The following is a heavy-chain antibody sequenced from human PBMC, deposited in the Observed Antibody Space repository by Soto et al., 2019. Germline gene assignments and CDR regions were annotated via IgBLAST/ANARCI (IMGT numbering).Heavy chain of an antibody. V-gene: IGHV4-38-2*01. CDR1: RSSINSDYY. J-gene: IGHJ4*02. CDR2: VDDSGRT. CDR3: AKKGYYPSGKINLFDS. D-gene: IGHD3-10*01. Sequence: SERTSLASAVSRSSINSDYYWCWIRQPPGKGLEWIGSVDDSGRTDYSQSLRSRLTILIDTSKNQFSLRLTSVTAADTAMYFCAKKGYYPSGKINLFDSWGPGTLVTVSS.